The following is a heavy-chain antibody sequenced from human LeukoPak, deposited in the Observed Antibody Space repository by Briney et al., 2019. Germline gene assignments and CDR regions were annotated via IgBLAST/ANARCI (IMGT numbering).Heavy chain of an antibody. Sequence: SETLSLTCAVYGGSFSGYYWSWIRQPPGKGLEWIGYVYYSGSTNYNPSLKSRVTISVDTSKNQLSLKLSSVTAADTAVYYCAATMVRGVHTHFDYWGQGTLVTVSS. CDR1: GGSFSGYY. V-gene: IGHV4-59*08. CDR3: AATMVRGVHTHFDY. D-gene: IGHD3-10*01. J-gene: IGHJ4*02. CDR2: VYYSGST.